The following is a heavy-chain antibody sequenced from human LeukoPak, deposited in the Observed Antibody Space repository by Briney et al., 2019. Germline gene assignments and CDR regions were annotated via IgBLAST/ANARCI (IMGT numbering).Heavy chain of an antibody. V-gene: IGHV4-30-4*08. D-gene: IGHD4-17*01. CDR3: ARDRGYGDYVTFDY. CDR1: GGSISSSSYY. J-gene: IGHJ4*02. CDR2: IYYSGST. Sequence: PSGTLSLTCTVSGGSISSSSYYWGWIRQPPGKGLEWIGYIYYSGSTYYNPSLKSRLTISVDTSNNHFSLKLSSVTAADTAVYYCARDRGYGDYVTFDYWGQGTLVTVSS.